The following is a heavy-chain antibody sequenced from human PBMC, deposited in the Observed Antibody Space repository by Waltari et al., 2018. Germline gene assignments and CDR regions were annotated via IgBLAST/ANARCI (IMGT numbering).Heavy chain of an antibody. V-gene: IGHV3-21*06. CDR3: ARDSSGDYTFGSNWFDP. Sequence: EVQLLQSGGGLVKPGGSLRLSCVASGFTFSAYGMNWVRQAPGKGLEWVSSISSSSHYIYYADSVKGRFTMSRDNAKNSVYLQMNSLRVDDTAVYYCARDSSGDYTFGSNWFDPWGQGTLVTVSS. J-gene: IGHJ5*02. CDR2: ISSSSHYI. D-gene: IGHD3-10*01. CDR1: GFTFSAYG.